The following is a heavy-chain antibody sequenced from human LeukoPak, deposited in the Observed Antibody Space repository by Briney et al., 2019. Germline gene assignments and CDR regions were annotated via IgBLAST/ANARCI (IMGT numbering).Heavy chain of an antibody. CDR2: ISSSSSYI. CDR1: GFTFSSYS. Sequence: PGGSLRLSCAASGFTFSSYSMSWVRQAPGKGLEWVSSISSSSSYIYYADSVKGRFTISRDNAKNSLYLQMNSLRAEDTAVYYCARGSMVRDPVGYWGQGTLVTVSS. D-gene: IGHD3-10*01. V-gene: IGHV3-21*01. CDR3: ARGSMVRDPVGY. J-gene: IGHJ4*02.